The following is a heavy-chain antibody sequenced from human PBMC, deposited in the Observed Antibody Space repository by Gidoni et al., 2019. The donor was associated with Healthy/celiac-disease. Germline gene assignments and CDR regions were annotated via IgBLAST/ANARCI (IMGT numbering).Heavy chain of an antibody. J-gene: IGHJ4*02. D-gene: IGHD3-3*02. Sequence: QLHLQESGPGLVKPSETLSLPCTVPGGSISSSSHYGGWIRPPPGKGLEWIGSIYYSGSTYYNPSLKSRVTISVDTSKNQFSLKLSSVTAAGTAVYFCKVGSILDYWGQGTLFTVSS. CDR1: GGSISSSSHY. CDR2: IYYSGST. CDR3: KVGSILDY. V-gene: IGHV4-39*07.